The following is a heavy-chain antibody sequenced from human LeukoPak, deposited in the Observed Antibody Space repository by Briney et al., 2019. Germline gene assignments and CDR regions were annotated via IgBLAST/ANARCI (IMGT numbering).Heavy chain of an antibody. CDR2: VHLSGAS. J-gene: IGHJ4*02. CDR1: GGPILTTNW. V-gene: IGHV4-4*02. CDR3: ARESGAFSPFGF. D-gene: IGHD1-26*01. Sequence: SETLSLTCAVSGGPILTTNWWSWVRQPPGKGLEWIGEVHLSGASSYNPSLESRVSMSIDKSRNQLSLELTSVTAADTAIYYCARESGAFSPFGFWGQGTLVTVSS.